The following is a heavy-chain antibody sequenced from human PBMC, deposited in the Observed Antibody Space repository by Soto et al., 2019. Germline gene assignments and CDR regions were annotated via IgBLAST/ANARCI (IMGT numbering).Heavy chain of an antibody. CDR2: IYPGDSDT. CDR1: GYSFTSYW. D-gene: IGHD3-22*01. CDR3: ARQPNYYDNPDAFDI. V-gene: IGHV5-51*01. J-gene: IGHJ3*02. Sequence: PGESLKISCKGSGYSFTSYWIGWVRQMPGKGLEWMGIIYPGDSDTRYSPSFQGQVTISADKSISTAYLQWSSLKASDTAMYYCARQPNYYDNPDAFDIWGQGTMVTVSS.